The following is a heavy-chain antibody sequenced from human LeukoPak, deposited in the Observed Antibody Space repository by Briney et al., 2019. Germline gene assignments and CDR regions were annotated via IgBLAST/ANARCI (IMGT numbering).Heavy chain of an antibody. Sequence: SETLSLTCTVSGGSISSYYWSWIRQPPGKGLEWIGYICYSGSTNYNPSLKSRVTISVDTSKNQFSLKLSSVTAADTAVYYCARIPKGGYVGYADYWGQGTLVTVSS. CDR1: GGSISSYY. CDR3: ARIPKGGYVGYADY. J-gene: IGHJ4*02. CDR2: ICYSGST. V-gene: IGHV4-59*08. D-gene: IGHD5-12*01.